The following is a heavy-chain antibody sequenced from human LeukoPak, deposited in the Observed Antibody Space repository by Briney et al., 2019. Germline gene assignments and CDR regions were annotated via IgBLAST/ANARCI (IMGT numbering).Heavy chain of an antibody. V-gene: IGHV1-2*02. Sequence: ASVKVSCKASGGTFSSYTISWVRQAPGQGLEWMGWINPNSGGTNYAQKFQGRVTMTRDTSISTAYMELSRLRSDDTAVYYCARNPPYYDKDYYFDYWGQGTLVTVSS. CDR1: GGTFSSYT. CDR2: INPNSGGT. CDR3: ARNPPYYDKDYYFDY. J-gene: IGHJ4*02. D-gene: IGHD3-22*01.